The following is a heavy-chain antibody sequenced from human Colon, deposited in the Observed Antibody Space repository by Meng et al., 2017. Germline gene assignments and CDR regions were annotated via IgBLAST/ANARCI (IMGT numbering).Heavy chain of an antibody. J-gene: IGHJ4*02. Sequence: QSQWFQSGGEGNRPGASVNVYCNAYGYTCTNYGITWVRQAPGQGLEWMGWISAYNGNTNYAQTLQGRLTMTTDTSTSTAYMELRSLRSDDTAVYYCARVEVGITSGDYWGQGTLVTVSS. V-gene: IGHV1-18*01. CDR3: ARVEVGITSGDY. CDR1: GYTCTNYG. D-gene: IGHD1-26*01. CDR2: ISAYNGNT.